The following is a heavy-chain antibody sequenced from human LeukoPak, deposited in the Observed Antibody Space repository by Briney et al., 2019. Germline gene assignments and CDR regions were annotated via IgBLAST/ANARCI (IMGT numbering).Heavy chain of an antibody. CDR3: ASSPGIAAAGNY. CDR2: IIPILGIA. V-gene: IGHV1-69*04. J-gene: IGHJ4*02. D-gene: IGHD6-13*01. CDR1: GGTFSSYA. Sequence: SVKVPCKASGGTFSSYAISWVRQAPGQGLEWMGRIIPILGIANYAQKFQGRVTITADKSTSTAYMELSSLRSEDTAVYYCASSPGIAAAGNYWGQGTLVTVSS.